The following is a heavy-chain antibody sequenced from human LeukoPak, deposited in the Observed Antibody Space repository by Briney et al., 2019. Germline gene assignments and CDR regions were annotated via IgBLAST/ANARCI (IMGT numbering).Heavy chain of an antibody. V-gene: IGHV3-23*01. D-gene: IGHD6-13*01. CDR3: AKGGAWQQLVLWFDP. Sequence: PGGSLRLSCAASGFTLSSYAMSWVRQAPGKGLEWVSAISGSGGSTYYADSVKGRFTISRDNSKNTLYLQMNSLRAEDTAVYYCAKGGAWQQLVLWFDPWGQGTLVTVSS. CDR2: ISGSGGST. CDR1: GFTLSSYA. J-gene: IGHJ5*02.